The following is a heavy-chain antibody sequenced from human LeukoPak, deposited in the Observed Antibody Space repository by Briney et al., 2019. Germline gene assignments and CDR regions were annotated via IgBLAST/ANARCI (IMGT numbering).Heavy chain of an antibody. CDR3: ARGMVRGVIAWFDP. Sequence: SETLSLTCTVSGGSISSGDYYWSWIRQPPGKGLEWIGYIYYSGSTYYNPSLKSRVTISVDTSKNQFSLKLSSVTAADTAVYYCARGMVRGVIAWFDPWGQGTLVTVSS. V-gene: IGHV4-30-4*01. J-gene: IGHJ5*02. CDR2: IYYSGST. D-gene: IGHD3-10*01. CDR1: GGSISSGDYY.